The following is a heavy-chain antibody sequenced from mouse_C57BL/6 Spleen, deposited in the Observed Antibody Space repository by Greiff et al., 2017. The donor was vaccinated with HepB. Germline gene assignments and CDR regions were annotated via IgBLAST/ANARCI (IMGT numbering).Heavy chain of an antibody. V-gene: IGHV5-4*01. CDR1: GFTFSSYA. CDR2: ISDGGSYT. J-gene: IGHJ2*01. D-gene: IGHD2-4*01. CDR3: ARDGIYDYDEGFDY. Sequence: EVKLVESGGGLVKPGGSLKLSCAASGFTFSSYAMSWVRQTPEKRLEWVATISDGGSYTYYPDNVKGRFTISRDNAKNNLYLQMSHLKSEDTAMYYCARDGIYDYDEGFDYWGQGTTLTVSS.